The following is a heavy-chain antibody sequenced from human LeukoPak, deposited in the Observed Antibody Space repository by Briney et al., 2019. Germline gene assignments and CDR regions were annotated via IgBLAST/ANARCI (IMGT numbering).Heavy chain of an antibody. V-gene: IGHV1-2*06. CDR1: GYTFTSYY. Sequence: ASVKVSCKASGYTFTSYYMHWVRQAPGQGLEWMGRINPNRGDTKPAQKFQGRITMTRDTSISTAYMELNRLTSDDTAVYYCARDTGFPFFDFWGHGALVTVSS. J-gene: IGHJ4*01. CDR2: INPNRGDT. CDR3: ARDTGFPFFDF.